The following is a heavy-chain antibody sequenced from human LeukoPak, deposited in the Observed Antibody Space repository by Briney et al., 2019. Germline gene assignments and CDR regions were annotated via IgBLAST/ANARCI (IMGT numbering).Heavy chain of an antibody. CDR2: INVHTGVA. Sequence: GASVKVSCKASGYTFTGYNMHWERRAPGQGLEWMGWINVHTGVAHYAQQFHGRVTMTRDTSISTAYMELSRLRSDDTAVFYCARTHYDSSAYYSPAVYWGQVTLVTVSS. CDR1: GYTFTGYN. V-gene: IGHV1-2*02. D-gene: IGHD3-22*01. CDR3: ARTHYDSSAYYSPAVY. J-gene: IGHJ4*02.